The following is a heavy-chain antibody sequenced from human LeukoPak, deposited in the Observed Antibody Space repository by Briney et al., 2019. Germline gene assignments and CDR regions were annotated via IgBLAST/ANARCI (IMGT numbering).Heavy chain of an antibody. V-gene: IGHV4-61*01. D-gene: IGHD4-17*01. Sequence: PSETLSLTCKVSGDSVSSGSYYWSWIRQPPGKGLEWIGYIYHSGSPNYNPSLKSRITISVDTSKNQFSLKLSSVTAADTAVYYCARQDYGDYVGDAFDIWGQGTMVTVSS. CDR2: IYHSGSP. CDR1: GDSVSSGSYY. CDR3: ARQDYGDYVGDAFDI. J-gene: IGHJ3*02.